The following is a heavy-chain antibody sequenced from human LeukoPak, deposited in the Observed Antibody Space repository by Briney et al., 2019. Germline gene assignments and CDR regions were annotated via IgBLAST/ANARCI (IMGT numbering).Heavy chain of an antibody. D-gene: IGHD3-3*01. J-gene: IGHJ6*02. CDR3: ATGPSITIFGVVKYYYYGMDV. CDR2: FDPEDGET. V-gene: IGHV1-24*01. Sequence: QAPGXGRXXMGGFDPEDGETIYAQKFQGRVTMTEDTSTDTAYMELSSLRSEDTAVYYCATGPSITIFGVVKYYYYGMDVWGQGTTVTVSS.